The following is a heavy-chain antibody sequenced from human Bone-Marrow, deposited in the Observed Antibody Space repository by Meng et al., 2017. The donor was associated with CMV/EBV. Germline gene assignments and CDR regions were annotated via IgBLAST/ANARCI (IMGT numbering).Heavy chain of an antibody. CDR1: SYSISSGYY. J-gene: IGHJ4*02. CDR3: ARVRYSTSPPRGFYFDY. Sequence: GSLRLSCTVSSYSISSGYYWGWIRQPPGKGLEWIGSIYHSGSTYYNPSLKSRVAVSVDTSKNQFSLKLSSVTAADTAIYHCARVRYSTSPPRGFYFDYWGQGTLVTVS. V-gene: IGHV4-38-2*02. CDR2: IYHSGST. D-gene: IGHD5-12*01.